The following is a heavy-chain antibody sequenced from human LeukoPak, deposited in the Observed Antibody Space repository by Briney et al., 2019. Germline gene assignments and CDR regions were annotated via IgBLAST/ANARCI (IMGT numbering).Heavy chain of an antibody. J-gene: IGHJ4*02. D-gene: IGHD3-22*01. Sequence: SETLSLTCAVYGGSFSGYYWSWIRQPPGKGLEWIGEINHSGSTNYNPSLKSRVTISVDTSKNQFSLKLSSVTAADTAVYYCARRKTNYYDSSGYTIDYWGQGTLVTVSS. V-gene: IGHV4-34*01. CDR3: ARRKTNYYDSSGYTIDY. CDR2: INHSGST. CDR1: GGSFSGYY.